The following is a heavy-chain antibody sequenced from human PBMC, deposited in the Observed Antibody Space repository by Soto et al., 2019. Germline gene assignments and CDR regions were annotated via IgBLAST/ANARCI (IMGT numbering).Heavy chain of an antibody. Sequence: QVQLQQWGAGLLKPSETLSLTCAVYGGSFSGYYWSWIRQPPGKGLEWIGEINHSGSTNYNPSLKSRVTRSVDTSKNQFSLKLSSVTAADTAVYYCARADCSGGSCYSPLTGDRGWLDYWGQGTLVTVSS. CDR1: GGSFSGYY. J-gene: IGHJ4*02. D-gene: IGHD2-15*01. CDR3: ARADCSGGSCYSPLTGDRGWLDY. CDR2: INHSGST. V-gene: IGHV4-34*01.